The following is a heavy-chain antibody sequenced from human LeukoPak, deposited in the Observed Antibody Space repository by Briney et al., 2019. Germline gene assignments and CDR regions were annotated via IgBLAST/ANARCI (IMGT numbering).Heavy chain of an antibody. CDR3: ARRFSTYYYYGMDV. V-gene: IGHV3-30-3*01. J-gene: IGHJ6*02. CDR1: GFTFSSYA. Sequence: GSLRLSCAASGFTFSSYAMHWVRQAPGKGLEWVAVISYDGSNKYYADSVKGRFTISRDNSKNTLYLQMNSLRAEDTAVYYCARRFSTYYYYGMDVWGQGTTVTVSS. D-gene: IGHD3-3*01. CDR2: ISYDGSNK.